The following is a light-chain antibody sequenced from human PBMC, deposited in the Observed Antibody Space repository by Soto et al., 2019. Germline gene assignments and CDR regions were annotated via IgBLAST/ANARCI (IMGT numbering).Light chain of an antibody. V-gene: IGLV2-14*01. CDR1: SSDDSGYNY. CDR3: SSYTSSSTLLYV. J-gene: IGLJ1*01. Sequence: QSALTQPASVSGCPGQSIAISCTGTSSDDSGYNYVSWYQQHPGKAPKLMIYEVSNRPSGVSNRFSGSKSGNTASLTISGLQAEDEADYYCSSYTSSSTLLYVFGTGTKLTVL. CDR2: EVS.